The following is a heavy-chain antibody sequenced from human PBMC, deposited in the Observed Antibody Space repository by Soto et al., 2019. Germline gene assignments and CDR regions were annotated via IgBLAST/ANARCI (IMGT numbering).Heavy chain of an antibody. V-gene: IGHV3-33*01. CDR1: GFTFSSYG. D-gene: IGHD3-22*01. J-gene: IGHJ4*02. Sequence: GGSLRLSCAASGFTFSSYGMHWVRQAPGKGLEWVAVIWYDGSNKYYADSVKGRFTISRDNSKNTLYLLMNSLRAEDTAVYYCARGEYYYDSSGNFDYWGQGTLVTVSS. CDR2: IWYDGSNK. CDR3: ARGEYYYDSSGNFDY.